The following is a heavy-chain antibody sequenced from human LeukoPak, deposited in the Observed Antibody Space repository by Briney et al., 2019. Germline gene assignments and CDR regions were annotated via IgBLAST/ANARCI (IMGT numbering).Heavy chain of an antibody. CDR2: INHSGST. J-gene: IGHJ6*02. D-gene: IGHD1-7*01. CDR3: ARRCITGTRGYGMDV. CDR1: GGSFSGYY. Sequence: SETLSLTCAVYGGSFSGYYWSWMRDPPEGGLECVGQINHSGSTNYTPSLKSRVTISLDTPKNQFAPKLRSVTGADTGVYYCARRCITGTRGYGMDVWGQGTTVTVSS. V-gene: IGHV4-34*01.